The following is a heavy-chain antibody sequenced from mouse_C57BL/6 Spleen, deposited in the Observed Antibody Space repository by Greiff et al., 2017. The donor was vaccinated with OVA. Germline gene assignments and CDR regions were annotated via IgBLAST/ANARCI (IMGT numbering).Heavy chain of an antibody. CDR3: ARKVIYDGYFYAMDY. Sequence: QVQLQQSGAELVKPGASVKISCKASGYAFSSYWMNWVKQRPGKGLEWIGQIYPGDGDTNYNGKFKGKATLTADKSSSTAYMQLSSLTTEDSAIYYCARKVIYDGYFYAMDYWGQGTSVTVSS. V-gene: IGHV1-80*01. J-gene: IGHJ4*01. D-gene: IGHD2-3*01. CDR1: GYAFSSYW. CDR2: IYPGDGDT.